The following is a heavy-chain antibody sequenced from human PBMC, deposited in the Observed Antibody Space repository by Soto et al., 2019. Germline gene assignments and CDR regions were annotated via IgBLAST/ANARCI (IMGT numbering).Heavy chain of an antibody. D-gene: IGHD2-21*02. CDR1: GFPFSTYG. J-gene: IGHJ6*02. CDR3: XKVAQGDPLISDYGMDV. Sequence: HPGVSLRLSCAASGFPFSTYGMHWVRQAPGEGLEWVALMSFDANNKYYADSVKGRFTVSRDNSRNTLYLQMNSLRAEDTAVYYCXKVAQGDPLISDYGMDVWGQGTTVTVSS. V-gene: IGHV3-30*18. CDR2: MSFDANNK.